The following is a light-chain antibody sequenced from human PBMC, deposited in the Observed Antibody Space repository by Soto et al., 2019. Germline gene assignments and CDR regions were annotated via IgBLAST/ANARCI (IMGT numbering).Light chain of an antibody. V-gene: IGLV2-11*01. CDR1: SSDVGGYNY. Sequence: QSVLTQPRSVSGSPGQSVAISCTGTSSDVGGYNYVSWYQQHPGKAPKLIIYDVTKRPSGVPDRFSGSSSGNTASLTISGLQAEDEADYYCSSYTTSSTRVFGPGTKVTVL. J-gene: IGLJ1*01. CDR2: DVT. CDR3: SSYTTSSTRV.